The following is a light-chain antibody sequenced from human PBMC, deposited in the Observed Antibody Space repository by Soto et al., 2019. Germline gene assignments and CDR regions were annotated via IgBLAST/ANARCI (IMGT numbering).Light chain of an antibody. CDR3: QQYGTSPGYS. J-gene: IGKJ2*03. Sequence: IVLTQSPGTLSLSLGERATLSCRASQSVTSNYFAWYQQKPGQAPRLLIYATSNRATGIPDRFSGSGSGTDFTLTISRLELEDFAVYYCQQYGTSPGYSFGQGTKVEIK. V-gene: IGKV3-20*01. CDR1: QSVTSNY. CDR2: ATS.